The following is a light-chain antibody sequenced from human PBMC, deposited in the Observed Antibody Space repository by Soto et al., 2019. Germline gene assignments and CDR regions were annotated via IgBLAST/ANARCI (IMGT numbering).Light chain of an antibody. Sequence: QSVLTQPPSVSGSPGQSVTISCTGTSSDVGSYNRVSWYQQPPGTAPKLMIYEVSNRPSGVPDRFSGSKSGNTASLTISGLQAEDEADSYCSSYTSSSIYVFGTGTKVTVL. CDR1: SSDVGSYNR. CDR3: SSYTSSSIYV. CDR2: EVS. J-gene: IGLJ1*01. V-gene: IGLV2-18*02.